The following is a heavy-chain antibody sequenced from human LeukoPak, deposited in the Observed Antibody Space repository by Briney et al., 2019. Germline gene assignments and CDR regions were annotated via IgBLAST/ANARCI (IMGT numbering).Heavy chain of an antibody. D-gene: IGHD5-24*01. CDR3: AKETLNYSWGAFDI. Sequence: GGSLRLSCAASGFTFSTYGMHWVRQAPGKGLEWVAFIRYDASDKYYADSVKGRFTTSRDNSKNTLYLQMNSLRAEDTAVYYCAKETLNYSWGAFDIWGQGTMVTVSS. J-gene: IGHJ3*02. CDR2: IRYDASDK. V-gene: IGHV3-30*02. CDR1: GFTFSTYG.